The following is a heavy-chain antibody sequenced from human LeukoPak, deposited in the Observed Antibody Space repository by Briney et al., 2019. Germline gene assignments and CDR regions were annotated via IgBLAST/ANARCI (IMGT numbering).Heavy chain of an antibody. V-gene: IGHV3-33*06. J-gene: IGHJ4*02. CDR1: GFTFSSYG. CDR2: IWYDGSNK. Sequence: TGGSLRLSCAASGFTFSSYGMHWVRQAPGKGLEWVAVIWYDGSNKYYADSVKGRFTISRDNSNDTLYVQMNSLRAEDTAVYYCTKVRSGSANWALQIFDNWGQGTLVTVSS. CDR3: TKVRSGSANWALQIFDN. D-gene: IGHD1-1*01.